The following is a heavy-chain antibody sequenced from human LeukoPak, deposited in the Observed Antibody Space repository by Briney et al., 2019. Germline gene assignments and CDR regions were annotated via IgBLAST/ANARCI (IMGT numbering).Heavy chain of an antibody. CDR3: ANLPL. J-gene: IGHJ4*02. V-gene: IGHV3-30*18. Sequence: LAGGSLTLSCATSGFTFSNYGMHWVRQAPGKGLEWVAVISYDGSNKYYADSVKGRFTISRDNSKNTLYLQMNSLRPEDAAVYYCANLPLWGQGTLVTVSS. CDR1: GFTFSNYG. CDR2: ISYDGSNK.